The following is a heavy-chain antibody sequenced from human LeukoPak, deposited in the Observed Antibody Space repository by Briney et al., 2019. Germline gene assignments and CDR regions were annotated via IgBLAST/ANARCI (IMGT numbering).Heavy chain of an antibody. Sequence: GGSLRLSCAASGFTFSSYAMSWVRQAPGKGLEWVSAISGSGGSTYYADSVKGRFTISRDNSKNTLYLQMNSLRAEDTAVYYCARTLGYDFWSGYRVWFDPWGQGTLVTVSS. CDR1: GFTFSSYA. V-gene: IGHV3-23*01. J-gene: IGHJ5*02. CDR3: ARTLGYDFWSGYRVWFDP. D-gene: IGHD3-3*01. CDR2: ISGSGGST.